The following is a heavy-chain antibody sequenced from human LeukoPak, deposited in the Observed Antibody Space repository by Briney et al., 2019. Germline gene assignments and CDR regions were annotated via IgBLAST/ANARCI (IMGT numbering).Heavy chain of an antibody. J-gene: IGHJ5*02. D-gene: IGHD3-16*02. CDR3: ARDPRLLRLGELSLYSEGSFDP. CDR2: INPNNGGT. Sequence: GASVKVSCKASGYTFTGYYMHWVRQAPGQGLEWMGWINPNNGGTNYAQKFQGRVTMTRDTSISTAYMELSSLRSEDTAVYYCARDPRLLRLGELSLYSEGSFDPWGQGTLVTVSS. CDR1: GYTFTGYY. V-gene: IGHV1-2*02.